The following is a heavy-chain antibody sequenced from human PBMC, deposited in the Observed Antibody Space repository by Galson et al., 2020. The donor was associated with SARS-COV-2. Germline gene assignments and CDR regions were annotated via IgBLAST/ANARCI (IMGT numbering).Heavy chain of an antibody. Sequence: ASVKVSCKPSGYTFTGHYMHWVRQAPGQGLEWMGWINPNSGGTNYAQKFQGRVTMTRDTSISTAYMELSRLRSDDTAVYYCALLLWFGELGWFDPWGQGTLVTVSS. D-gene: IGHD3-10*01. J-gene: IGHJ5*02. CDR3: ALLLWFGELGWFDP. V-gene: IGHV1-2*02. CDR1: GYTFTGHY. CDR2: INPNSGGT.